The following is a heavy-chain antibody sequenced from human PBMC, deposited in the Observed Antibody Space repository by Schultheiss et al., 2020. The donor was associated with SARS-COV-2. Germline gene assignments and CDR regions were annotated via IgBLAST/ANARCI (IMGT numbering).Heavy chain of an antibody. V-gene: IGHV3-15*07. J-gene: IGHJ5*02. CDR1: DGSISSGDYY. CDR2: IKSKTDGGTT. Sequence: GGSLRLSCIVSDGSISSGDYYWGWIRQPPGKGLEWVGRIKSKTDGGTTDYAAPVKGRFTISRDDSIDTLYLQMNSLKIEDTAVYYCTTFNGGKSNHWGQGTLVTVSS. D-gene: IGHD4-23*01. CDR3: TTFNGGKSNH.